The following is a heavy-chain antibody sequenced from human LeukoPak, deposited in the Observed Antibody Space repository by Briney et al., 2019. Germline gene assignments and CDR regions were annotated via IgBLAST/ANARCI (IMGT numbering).Heavy chain of an antibody. V-gene: IGHV5-51*01. CDR1: GYSFTSYW. J-gene: IGHJ5*02. Sequence: GESLKISCKGSGYSFTSYWIGWVRQMPAKGLEWMGIIYPGDSDTRYSPSFQGQVTISADKSISTAYLQWSSLKAPDTAMYYCARVKKVIDYNWFDPWGQGTLVTVSS. CDR2: IYPGDSDT. CDR3: ARVKKVIDYNWFDP. D-gene: IGHD4-23*01.